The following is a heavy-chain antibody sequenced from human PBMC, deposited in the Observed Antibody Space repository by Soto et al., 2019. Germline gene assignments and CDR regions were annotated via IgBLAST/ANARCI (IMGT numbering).Heavy chain of an antibody. CDR2: INHSGST. D-gene: IGHD6-13*01. CDR1: GGSFSGYY. J-gene: IGHJ4*02. Sequence: SETLPLTCAVYGGSFSGYYWSWIRQPPGKGLEWIGEINHSGSTNYNPSLKSRVTISVDTSKNQFSLKLSSVTAADTAVYYCARKGPHIAAADYWGQGTLVTVSS. V-gene: IGHV4-34*01. CDR3: ARKGPHIAAADY.